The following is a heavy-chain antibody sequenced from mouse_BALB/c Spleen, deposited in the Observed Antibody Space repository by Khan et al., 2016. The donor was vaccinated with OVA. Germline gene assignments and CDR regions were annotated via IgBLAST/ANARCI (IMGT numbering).Heavy chain of an antibody. J-gene: IGHJ3*01. Sequence: QVRLQQSGAELMKPGASVKISCKATGYTFSSYWIEWVKQRPGHGLEWIGEILPGSNSSNYNERFKGKATITADTSSNTAYMQLSSLTSEDSAIYYCARRNYYGSTSWFDYWGQGTLVTVSA. D-gene: IGHD1-1*01. CDR3: ARRNYYGSTSWFDY. CDR2: ILPGSNSS. CDR1: GYTFSSYW. V-gene: IGHV1-9*01.